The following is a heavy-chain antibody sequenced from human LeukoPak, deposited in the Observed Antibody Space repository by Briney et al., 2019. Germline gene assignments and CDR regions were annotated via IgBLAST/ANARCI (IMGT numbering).Heavy chain of an antibody. Sequence: SETLSLTCTVSGGSMDNYYWSWIRQPPGKGLEWIGYIYYSGSTNYNPSLQSRVTISIDTSKNQFSLKLNSVTAADTAVYYCARLPSTGFSSGWYQISGSFDCRGQGTLVTVSS. CDR2: IYYSGST. CDR3: ARLPSTGFSSGWYQISGSFDC. J-gene: IGHJ4*02. D-gene: IGHD6-19*01. V-gene: IGHV4-59*08. CDR1: GGSMDNYY.